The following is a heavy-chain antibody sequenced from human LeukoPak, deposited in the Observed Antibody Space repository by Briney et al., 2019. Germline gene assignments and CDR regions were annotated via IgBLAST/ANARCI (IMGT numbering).Heavy chain of an antibody. CDR1: GFTFTNYA. V-gene: IGHV3-30-3*01. CDR2: ISFDGTNR. Sequence: GGSLRLSCAVSGFTFTNYAMHWVRQAPGKGLEWVALISFDGTNRYQTESVKGRSMGRFTISRDNSRNTLYLQMNSLRIEDTAVYYCAREFASPRRGYAMDVWGQGTTVTVSS. J-gene: IGHJ6*02. CDR3: AREFASPRRGYAMDV. D-gene: IGHD3-10*01.